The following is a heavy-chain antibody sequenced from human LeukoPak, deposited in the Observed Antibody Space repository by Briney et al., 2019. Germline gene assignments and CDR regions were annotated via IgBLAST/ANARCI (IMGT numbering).Heavy chain of an antibody. CDR2: ISAYNGNT. D-gene: IGHD4-17*01. CDR1: GYTFTSYG. V-gene: IGHV1-18*01. CDR3: ARGAHDYGDYYYGMDV. J-gene: IGHJ6*02. Sequence: ASVRVSCKASGYTFTSYGISWVRRAPGQGLEWMGWISAYNGNTNYAQKLQGRVTMTTDTSTSTAYMELRSLRSDDTAVYYCARGAHDYGDYYYGMDVWGQGTTVTVSS.